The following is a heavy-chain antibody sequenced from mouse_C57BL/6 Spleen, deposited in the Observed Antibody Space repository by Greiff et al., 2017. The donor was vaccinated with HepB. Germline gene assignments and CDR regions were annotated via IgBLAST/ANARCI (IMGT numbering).Heavy chain of an antibody. Sequence: VQLQQPGAELVKPGASVKLSCKASGYTFTSYWMQWVKQRPGQGLEWIGEIDPSDSYTNYNQKFKGKATLTVDTSSSTAYMQLSSLTSEDSAVYYCARRGDGNYGYFDVWGTGTTVTVSS. J-gene: IGHJ1*03. CDR3: ARRGDGNYGYFDV. V-gene: IGHV1-50*01. D-gene: IGHD2-1*01. CDR1: GYTFTSYW. CDR2: IDPSDSYT.